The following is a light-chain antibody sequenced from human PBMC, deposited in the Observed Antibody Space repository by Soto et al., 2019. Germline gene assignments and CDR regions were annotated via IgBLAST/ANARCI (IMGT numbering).Light chain of an antibody. CDR2: DVS. CDR1: SSDVGGYTY. CDR3: CSYAGSSTCYV. J-gene: IGLJ1*01. V-gene: IGLV2-23*02. Sequence: QSVLTQPASVSGSHGQSITISCAGTSSDVGGYTYVSWYQQHPGKAPKLMIYDVSNRPSGVSNRFSGSKSGNTASLTISGLQAEDEADYYCCSYAGSSTCYVFGTGTKVTVL.